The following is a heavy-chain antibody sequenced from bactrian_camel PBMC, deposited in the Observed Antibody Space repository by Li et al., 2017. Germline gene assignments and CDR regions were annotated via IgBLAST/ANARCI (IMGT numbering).Heavy chain of an antibody. Sequence: DVQLVESGGGSVQAGGALKLSCVVSESSYSTKCIKWFRQSPGKEREGVATFYSDGTTYVCADSVKGRFTISRDNAKNTVYLQMNSLKPEDSALYYCATVAGTFDSDYARARAYVYWGQGTQVTVS. CDR2: FYSDGTTY. J-gene: IGHJ4*01. CDR3: ATVAGTFDSDYARARAYVY. V-gene: IGHV3S40*01. CDR1: ESSYSTKC. D-gene: IGHD4*01.